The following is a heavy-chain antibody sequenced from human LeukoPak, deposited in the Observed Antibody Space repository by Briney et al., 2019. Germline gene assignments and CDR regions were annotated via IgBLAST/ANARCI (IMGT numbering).Heavy chain of an antibody. Sequence: SSVKVSCKASGGTFISYAISWVRQAPGHGLEWMEWIVPIFGTANSEQNLHGRVTVTAYVSTNTAYMDLKRLGSNDTAAAFCARDHYYDYMDVWGKGTTVTVSS. CDR1: GGTFISYA. J-gene: IGHJ6*03. CDR3: ARDHYYDYMDV. CDR2: IVPIFGTA. V-gene: IGHV1-69*01.